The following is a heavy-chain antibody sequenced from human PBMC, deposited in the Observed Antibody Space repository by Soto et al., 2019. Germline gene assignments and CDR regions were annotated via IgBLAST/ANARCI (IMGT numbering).Heavy chain of an antibody. CDR3: AREAGYGMDV. Sequence: GASVKVSCKASGGTFSSYAVSWVRQAPGQGLEWMGGIIPIFGTANYAQKFQGRVTITADESTSTAYMELSSLRSEDTAVYYCAREAGYGMDVWGQGTTVTVSS. CDR1: GGTFSSYA. D-gene: IGHD6-25*01. CDR2: IIPIFGTA. J-gene: IGHJ6*02. V-gene: IGHV1-69*13.